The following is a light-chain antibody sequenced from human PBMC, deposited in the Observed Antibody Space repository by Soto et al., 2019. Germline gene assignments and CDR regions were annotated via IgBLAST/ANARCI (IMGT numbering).Light chain of an antibody. CDR3: QQYNDWPLT. Sequence: IVLTQSPGTLSLSPGARATLSCRASQSVGSIYLAWYQQKPGQAPRLLIYGASSRATGIPDRFSGSGSGTEFTLTISSLQSEDFALYYCQQYNDWPLTFGQGTKVDNK. CDR1: QSVGSIY. V-gene: IGKV3-20*01. CDR2: GAS. J-gene: IGKJ1*01.